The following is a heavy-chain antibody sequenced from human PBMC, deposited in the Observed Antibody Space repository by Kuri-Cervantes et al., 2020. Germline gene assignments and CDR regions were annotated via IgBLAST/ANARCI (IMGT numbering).Heavy chain of an antibody. V-gene: IGHV3-74*01. CDR1: GFTLSNYW. CDR3: ARAPYYDSSGYYLFDY. D-gene: IGHD3-22*01. J-gene: IGHJ4*02. Sequence: GGSLRLSCAAAGFTLSNYWMHCVRQAPGKWLVWVSRIDADGSTTSYADSVKGRFTISRDSAQNTLYLQMNSLRADDTAVYYCARAPYYDSSGYYLFDYWGQGTLVTVSS. CDR2: IDADGSTT.